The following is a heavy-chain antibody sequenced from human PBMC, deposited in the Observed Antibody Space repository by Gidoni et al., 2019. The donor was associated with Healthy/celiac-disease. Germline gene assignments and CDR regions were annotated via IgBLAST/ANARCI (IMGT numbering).Heavy chain of an antibody. D-gene: IGHD5-18*01. Sequence: QVQLQESGPGLVKPSQTLSLTCTVSGCSIRSGSYYWSWIRPPAGKGLEWIGRIYTSGSTNYNPSLKSRVTISVDTSKNQFSLKLSSVTAADTAVYYCARDGGVQLWYTYAHNWFDPWGQGTLVTVSS. CDR2: IYTSGST. CDR1: GCSIRSGSYY. CDR3: ARDGGVQLWYTYAHNWFDP. J-gene: IGHJ5*02. V-gene: IGHV4-61*02.